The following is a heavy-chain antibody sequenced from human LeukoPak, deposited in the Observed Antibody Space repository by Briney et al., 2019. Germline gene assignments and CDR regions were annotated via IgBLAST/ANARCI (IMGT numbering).Heavy chain of an antibody. CDR2: ISYDGSNK. CDR1: GVSFSNYA. J-gene: IGHJ3*02. CDR3: ARDTVPGVTLQDQDAFYI. Sequence: GGSLRLSCAASGVSFSNYAQHWVRQAPGKGLEWVAVISYDGSNKYYADSVKGRFTISRDNSKNTLYLQMNGLRAEDTAVYYCARDTVPGVTLQDQDAFYIWGQGPMVTVSS. D-gene: IGHD2-2*01. V-gene: IGHV3-30-3*01.